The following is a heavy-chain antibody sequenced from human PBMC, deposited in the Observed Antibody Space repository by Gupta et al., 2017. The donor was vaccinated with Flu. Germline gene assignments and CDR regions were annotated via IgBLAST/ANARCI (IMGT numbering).Heavy chain of an antibody. V-gene: IGHV1-69*06. D-gene: IGHD3-10*01. CDR2: VIPILGTA. J-gene: IGHJ6*02. CDR3: ARAGSNSWLLYGIDV. Sequence: QAPSQGLEWMGGVIPILGTANYAQTFQSRVTITADKSPSTAYMELTSLRSEDTAVYFCARAGSNSWLLYGIDVWGQGTTVTVSS.